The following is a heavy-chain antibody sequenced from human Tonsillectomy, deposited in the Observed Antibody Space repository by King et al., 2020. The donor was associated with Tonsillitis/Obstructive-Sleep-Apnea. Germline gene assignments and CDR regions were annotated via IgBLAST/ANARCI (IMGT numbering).Heavy chain of an antibody. D-gene: IGHD3-3*01. CDR3: ARGRAYYDLQEAFDI. CDR1: GFTFSSYS. CDR2: ISRSSSNI. J-gene: IGHJ3*02. Sequence: VQLVESGGGLVKPGGSLRLSCAASGFTFSSYSMNWVRQAPGKGLEWFSSISRSSSNIYYADSVKGRFTISRDNAKNSLYLQMNSLRAEDTAVYYCARGRAYYDLQEAFDIWGQGTMVTVSS. V-gene: IGHV3-21*01.